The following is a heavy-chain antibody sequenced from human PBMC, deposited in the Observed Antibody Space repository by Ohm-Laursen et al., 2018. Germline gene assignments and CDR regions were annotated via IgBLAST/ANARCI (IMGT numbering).Heavy chain of an antibody. D-gene: IGHD3-10*01. V-gene: IGHV3-23*01. CDR2: ISPSGDST. CDR1: GFTFSSYA. CDR3: AKDRSPRVRHNTDY. Sequence: SLRLSCAASGFTFSSYAMSWVRQAPGKGLEWVSAISPSGDSTYYADSVKGRFTISRDNSRNTLHLQMNSLRAEDTAVYYCAKDRSPRVRHNTDYWGQGTLVTVSS. J-gene: IGHJ4*02.